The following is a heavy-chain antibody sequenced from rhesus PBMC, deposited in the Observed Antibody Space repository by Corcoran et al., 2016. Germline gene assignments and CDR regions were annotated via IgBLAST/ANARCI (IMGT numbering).Heavy chain of an antibody. Sequence: DVQLVESGGGLVKPGGSLRLSCVASGFTFSSYEMHWVRPAAGKGLEWVSVFSESGGTIYYADSVKGRFTISRDNAKNSLFLQMNSLRAEDTAVYYCTRVGRWLAHTYFDYWGQGVLVTVSS. V-gene: IGHV3-100*02. CDR2: FSESGGTI. CDR1: GFTFSSYE. J-gene: IGHJ4*01. CDR3: TRVGRWLAHTYFDY. D-gene: IGHD6-37*01.